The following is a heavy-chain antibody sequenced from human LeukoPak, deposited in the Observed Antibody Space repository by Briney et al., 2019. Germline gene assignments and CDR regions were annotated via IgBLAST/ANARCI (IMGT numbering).Heavy chain of an antibody. V-gene: IGHV5-51*01. CDR1: GYSFTSYW. D-gene: IGHD2-2*01. J-gene: IGHJ6*03. Sequence: GESLKISCKGSGYSFTSYWIGWVRQMPGKGLEWMGIIYPGDSDTRYSPSFQGQVAISADKSISTAYLQWSSLKVSDTAMYYCARHNLVVVPAAQYYYYYMDVWGKGTTVTVSS. CDR3: ARHNLVVVPAAQYYYYYMDV. CDR2: IYPGDSDT.